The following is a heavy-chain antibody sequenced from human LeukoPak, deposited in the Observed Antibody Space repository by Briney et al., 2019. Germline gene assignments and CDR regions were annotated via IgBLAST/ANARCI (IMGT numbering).Heavy chain of an antibody. D-gene: IGHD1-26*01. J-gene: IGHJ2*01. CDR2: IYYSGST. CDR3: AVGYWYFDL. Sequence: SETLSLTCTVSGGSISSSYYYWGWLRQPPGKGLEWIGSIYYSGSTYYNPSLKSRVTISVDTSKNQFSLKLSSVTAADTAVYYCAVGYWYFDLWGRGTLVTVSS. V-gene: IGHV4-39*07. CDR1: GGSISSSYYY.